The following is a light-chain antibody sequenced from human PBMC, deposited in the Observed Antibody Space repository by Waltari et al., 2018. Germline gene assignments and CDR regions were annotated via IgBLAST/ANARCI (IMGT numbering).Light chain of an antibody. CDR1: QSVSSSY. V-gene: IGKV3-20*01. CDR2: GAS. J-gene: IGKJ1*01. Sequence: EIVLTQSPGTLSLSPGERATLSCRASQSVSSSYLAWYQQKPGQAPGLLIYGASTRATGIPDRFSGSGSGTDFTLTISRLEPEDSAVYYCQQYVSSPPRTFGQGTKVEIK. CDR3: QQYVSSPPRT.